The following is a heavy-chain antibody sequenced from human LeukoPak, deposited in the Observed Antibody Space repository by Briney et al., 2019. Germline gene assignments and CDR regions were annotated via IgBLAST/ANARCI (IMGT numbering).Heavy chain of an antibody. J-gene: IGHJ4*02. D-gene: IGHD1-26*01. Sequence: SVPTLLKPTQTLTLTCTFSGFSLSTSGVGVGWIRQPPGKALEWLALIYWNDDKRYSPSLKSRLTITKDTSKNQVVLTMTNMDPVDTATYYCTHIKPSGSYLYYSDYWGQGTLVTVSS. CDR2: IYWNDDK. V-gene: IGHV2-5*01. CDR3: THIKPSGSYLYYSDY. CDR1: GFSLSTSGVG.